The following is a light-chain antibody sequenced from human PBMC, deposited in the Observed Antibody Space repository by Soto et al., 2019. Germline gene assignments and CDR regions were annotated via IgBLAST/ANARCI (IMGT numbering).Light chain of an antibody. CDR2: DAS. Sequence: EIVLTQSPATLSLSPGERATLSCRASQSVGSYLAWYQQKPGQAPRLLIYDASHRATGIPARFSGSGSGTDFTLTINSLEPEDFALYYCQQRYNWPPTFGQGTKVDIK. V-gene: IGKV3-11*01. J-gene: IGKJ1*01. CDR3: QQRYNWPPT. CDR1: QSVGSY.